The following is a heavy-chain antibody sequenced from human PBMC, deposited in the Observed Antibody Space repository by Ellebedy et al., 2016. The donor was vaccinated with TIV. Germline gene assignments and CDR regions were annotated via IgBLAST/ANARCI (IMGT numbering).Heavy chain of an antibody. CDR3: ARDQPRKGMDV. CDR2: IYYSGST. Sequence: SETLSLXCTVSGGSISSYYWSWIRQPPGKGLEWIGYIYYSGSTYYNPSLKSRVTISVDTSKNQFSLKLSSVTAADTAVYYCARDQPRKGMDVWGQGTTVTVSS. J-gene: IGHJ6*02. CDR1: GGSISSYY. V-gene: IGHV4-59*12.